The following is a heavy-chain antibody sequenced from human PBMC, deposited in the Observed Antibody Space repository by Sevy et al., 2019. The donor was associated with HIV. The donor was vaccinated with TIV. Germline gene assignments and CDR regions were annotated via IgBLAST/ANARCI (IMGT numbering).Heavy chain of an antibody. D-gene: IGHD6-19*01. J-gene: IGHJ4*02. CDR2: IYHSGYS. V-gene: IGHV4-38-2*01. CDR1: GYSISSDYY. Sequence: SQTLSLTCAVSGYSISSDYYWGWIRQPPGKGLEWIGSIYHSGYSYYNPSLKSRVTISVDTSKNQSSLKLSSVTAADTAVYYCARAIGTQVAGLYYFDYWGQGTLVTVSS. CDR3: ARAIGTQVAGLYYFDY.